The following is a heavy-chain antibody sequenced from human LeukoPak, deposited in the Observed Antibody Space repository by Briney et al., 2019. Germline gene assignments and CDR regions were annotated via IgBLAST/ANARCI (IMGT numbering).Heavy chain of an antibody. CDR2: ISWNSGSI. V-gene: IGHV3-9*01. CDR1: GFTFDDYA. CDR3: AKGGGLTGDPFDY. D-gene: IGHD7-27*01. Sequence: GRSLRLSCAASGFTFDDYAMHGVRQAPGKGLEWVSGISWNSGSIGYADSVKGRFTISRDNAKNSLYLQMNSLRAEDTALYYCAKGGGLTGDPFDYWGQGTLVTVSS. J-gene: IGHJ4*02.